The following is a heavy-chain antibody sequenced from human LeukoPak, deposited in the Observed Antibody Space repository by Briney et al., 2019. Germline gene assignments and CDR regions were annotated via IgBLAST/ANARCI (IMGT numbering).Heavy chain of an antibody. J-gene: IGHJ4*02. CDR3: ARTTYYDSSGYWFDY. CDR1: GGSISSYY. V-gene: IGHV4-34*01. Sequence: SETLSLTCTVSGGSISSYYWSWIRQPPGKGLEWIGEINHSGSTNYNPSLQSRVTISVDKSKNQFSLKLSPVTAADTAVYYCARTTYYDSSGYWFDYWGQGTLVTVSS. CDR2: INHSGST. D-gene: IGHD3-22*01.